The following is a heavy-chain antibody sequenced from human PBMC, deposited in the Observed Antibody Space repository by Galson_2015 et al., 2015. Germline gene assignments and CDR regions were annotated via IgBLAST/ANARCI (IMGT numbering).Heavy chain of an antibody. CDR2: IWYDGSNK. V-gene: IGHV3-33*01. CDR1: GFTFSSYG. J-gene: IGHJ6*03. CDR3: ARAQPSNYDFWSGYYDYYYYYMDV. Sequence: SLRLSCAASGFTFSSYGMHWVRQAPGKGLEWVAVIWYDGSNKYYADSVKGRFTISRDNSKNTLYLQMNSLRAEDTAVYYCARAQPSNYDFWSGYYDYYYYYMDVWGKGTTVTVSS. D-gene: IGHD3-3*01.